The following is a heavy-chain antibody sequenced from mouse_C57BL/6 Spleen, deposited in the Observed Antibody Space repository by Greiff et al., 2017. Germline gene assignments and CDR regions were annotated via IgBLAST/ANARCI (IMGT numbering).Heavy chain of an antibody. D-gene: IGHD1-1*01. CDR3: ARFDYYGSSFAMDY. J-gene: IGHJ4*01. CDR1: GYAFSSYW. CDR2: IYPGDGDT. V-gene: IGHV1-80*01. Sequence: QVQLQQSGAELVKPGASVKISCKASGYAFSSYWMNWVKQRPGKGLEWIGQIYPGDGDTNYNGQFQGKATLTADKSSSTAYMQLSSLTSEDSAVYFCARFDYYGSSFAMDYWGQGTSVTVSS.